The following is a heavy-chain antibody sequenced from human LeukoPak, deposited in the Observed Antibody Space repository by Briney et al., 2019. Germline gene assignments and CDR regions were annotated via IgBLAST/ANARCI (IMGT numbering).Heavy chain of an antibody. CDR3: ARGKAAAGFFNVIFDY. V-gene: IGHV4-4*02. Sequence: SGTLSLTCAVSGGSISSSNWWSWVRQPPGKGLEWIGEIYHSGSTNYNPSLKSRVTISVDKSKNQFSLKLSSVTAADTAVFYCARGKAAAGFFNVIFDYWGQGTLAPVSS. D-gene: IGHD6-13*01. CDR2: IYHSGST. CDR1: GGSISSSNW. J-gene: IGHJ4*02.